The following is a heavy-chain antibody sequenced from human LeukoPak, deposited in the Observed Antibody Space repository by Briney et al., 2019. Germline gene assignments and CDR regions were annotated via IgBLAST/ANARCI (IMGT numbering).Heavy chain of an antibody. D-gene: IGHD2-2*02. V-gene: IGHV3-9*01. Sequence: PGRSLRLSCAASGFTFDDYAMHWVRQAPGKGLEWVSGISWNSGSIGYADSVKGRFTISRDNAKNSLYLQMNSLRAEDTALYYCATESNTRDFDYWGQGTLVTVSS. CDR3: ATESNTRDFDY. CDR1: GFTFDDYA. J-gene: IGHJ4*02. CDR2: ISWNSGSI.